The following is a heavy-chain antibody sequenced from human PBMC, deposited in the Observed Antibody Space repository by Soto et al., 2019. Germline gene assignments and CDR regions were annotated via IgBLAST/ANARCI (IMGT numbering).Heavy chain of an antibody. CDR3: VKDFLGVHAFDI. D-gene: IGHD3-3*01. V-gene: IGHV3-64D*09. Sequence: GGSLRLSCAASGFTFSSYEMNWVRQAPGKGLEYVSAISSNGGSTYYADSVKGRFTISRDNSKNTLYLQMSSLRAEDTAVYYCVKDFLGVHAFDIWGQGTMVTVSS. J-gene: IGHJ3*02. CDR1: GFTFSSYE. CDR2: ISSNGGST.